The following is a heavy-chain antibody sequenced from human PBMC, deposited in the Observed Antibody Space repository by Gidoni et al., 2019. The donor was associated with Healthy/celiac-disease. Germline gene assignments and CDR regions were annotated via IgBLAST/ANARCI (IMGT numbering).Heavy chain of an antibody. CDR3: ARDQGENWFDP. V-gene: IGHV3-30*01. Sequence: QVQLVESGGGVVQPGRSLRPSCAASGFTFSSYAMHWGRQAPGKGPEWEAVISYDGSNKYYADSVKGRFTISRDNSKNTLYLQMNSLRAEDTAVYYCARDQGENWFDPWGQGTLVTVSS. CDR2: ISYDGSNK. J-gene: IGHJ5*02. CDR1: GFTFSSYA. D-gene: IGHD2-21*01.